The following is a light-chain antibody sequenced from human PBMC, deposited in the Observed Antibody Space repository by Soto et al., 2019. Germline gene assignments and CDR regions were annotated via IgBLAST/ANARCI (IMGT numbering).Light chain of an antibody. CDR2: GNN. V-gene: IGLV1-40*01. CDR1: SSNIGAGYD. J-gene: IGLJ2*01. CDR3: QSYDSSLSGYVV. Sequence: PSVSGAPGQRVTISCPGSSSNIGAGYDVHWYQQLPGTAPKLLIYGNNNRPSGVPDRFSGSKSGTSASLAITGLQAEDEADYYCQSYDSSLSGYVVFGGGTKLTVL.